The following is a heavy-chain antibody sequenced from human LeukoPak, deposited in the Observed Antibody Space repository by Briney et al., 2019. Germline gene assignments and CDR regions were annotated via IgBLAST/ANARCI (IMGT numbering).Heavy chain of an antibody. Sequence: GKSLRLSCATTGFTFTSYWMNWVRQVPGKGLVWVSRSNTDGSITTYVGSVKGRFTISRDNAKNTLYLQMNSLRVEDTAVYYCARQGYSSGDMDVWGKGTTVTVSS. CDR1: GFTFTSYW. CDR3: ARQGYSSGDMDV. D-gene: IGHD2-15*01. CDR2: SNTDGSIT. J-gene: IGHJ6*03. V-gene: IGHV3-74*03.